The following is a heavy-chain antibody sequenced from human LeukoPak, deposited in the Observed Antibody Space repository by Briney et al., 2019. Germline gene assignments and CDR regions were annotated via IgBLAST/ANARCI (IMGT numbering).Heavy chain of an antibody. V-gene: IGHV3-48*04. D-gene: IGHD6-13*01. CDR1: GFTFSSYS. CDR2: ISSSSSTI. CDR3: ARDPRFSKSSLLDP. J-gene: IGHJ5*02. Sequence: GWSLRLSCAASGFTFSSYSMNWVRQAPGKGLEWVSYISSSSSTIYYADSVKGRFTISRDNAKNSLYLQMNSLRAEDTAVYYCARDPRFSKSSLLDPWGQGTLVTVSS.